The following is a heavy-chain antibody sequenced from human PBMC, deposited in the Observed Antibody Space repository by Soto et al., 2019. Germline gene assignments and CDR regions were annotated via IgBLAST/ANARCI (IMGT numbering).Heavy chain of an antibody. J-gene: IGHJ6*02. CDR2: INAGNGNT. CDR3: VKSEGLGASNYYGMDV. Sequence: GASVKVSCKASGYTFTSYAMHWVRQAPGQRLEWMGWINAGNGNTKYSQKFQGRVTITRDTSASTAYMELSSLRSEDTAVYYCVKSEGLGASNYYGMDVWGQGTTVTVSS. V-gene: IGHV1-3*01. D-gene: IGHD1-26*01. CDR1: GYTFTSYA.